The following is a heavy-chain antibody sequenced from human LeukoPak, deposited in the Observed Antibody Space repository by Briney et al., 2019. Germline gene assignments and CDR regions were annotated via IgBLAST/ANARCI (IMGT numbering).Heavy chain of an antibody. D-gene: IGHD2-2*03. CDR3: ARDGYCSSTSCSGVPKI. Sequence: GASVKVSCKASGYTFTGYYMHWVRQAPGQGLEWMGWINPNSGGTNYAQKFQGWVTMTRDTSISTAYMELSRLRSDDTAVYYCARDGYCSSTSCSGVPKIWGQGTLVTVSS. CDR2: INPNSGGT. V-gene: IGHV1-2*04. J-gene: IGHJ4*02. CDR1: GYTFTGYY.